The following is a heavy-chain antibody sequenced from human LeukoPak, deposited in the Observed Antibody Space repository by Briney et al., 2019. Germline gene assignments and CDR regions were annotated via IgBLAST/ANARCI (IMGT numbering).Heavy chain of an antibody. CDR3: ATAVVGAWFGGYWFDP. Sequence: ASVKVSCKVSGYTLTELSMHWVRQAPGKGLEWMRGFDPEDGETIYAQKFQGRVTMTEDTSTDTAYMELSSLRSEDTAVYYCATAVVGAWFGGYWFDPWGQGTLVTVSS. CDR1: GYTLTELS. CDR2: FDPEDGET. V-gene: IGHV1-24*01. D-gene: IGHD2-15*01. J-gene: IGHJ5*02.